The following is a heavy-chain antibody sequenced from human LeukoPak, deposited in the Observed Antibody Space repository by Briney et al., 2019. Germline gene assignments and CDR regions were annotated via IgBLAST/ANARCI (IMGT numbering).Heavy chain of an antibody. J-gene: IGHJ4*02. CDR1: GYTFTGYY. Sequence: EASVKVSCKASGYTFTGYYMHWVRRAPGQGLEWMAWINTNTGATNYAQNFQGRVTMTRDTSISTAYMELSRLRSNDTAVYYCARGYTGSWFDYWGQGTLVTVSS. V-gene: IGHV1-2*02. CDR2: INTNTGAT. D-gene: IGHD2-15*01. CDR3: ARGYTGSWFDY.